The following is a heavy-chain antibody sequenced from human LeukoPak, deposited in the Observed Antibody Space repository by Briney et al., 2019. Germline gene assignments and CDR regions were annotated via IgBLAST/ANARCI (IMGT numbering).Heavy chain of an antibody. Sequence: GRSLRLSCAASGFTFSSYGMHWVRQAPGKGLEWVAVISYDGSNKYYADSVKGRFTISRDKSKNTLYLQMNSLRAEDTAVYYCAKEFDWLLDYWGQGTLVTVSS. CDR1: GFTFSSYG. V-gene: IGHV3-30*18. J-gene: IGHJ4*02. CDR2: ISYDGSNK. CDR3: AKEFDWLLDY. D-gene: IGHD3-9*01.